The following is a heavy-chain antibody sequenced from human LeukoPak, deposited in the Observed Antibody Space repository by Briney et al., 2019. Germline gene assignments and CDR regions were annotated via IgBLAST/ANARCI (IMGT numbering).Heavy chain of an antibody. D-gene: IGHD3-9*01. V-gene: IGHV4-59*12. CDR3: ARGSLRYFDWLRGAEYFQH. CDR1: GGSISSYY. Sequence: SETLSLTCTVSGGSISSYYWSWIRQPPGKGLEWIGYIYYSGSTNYSPSLKSRVTISVDTSKNQFSLKLSSVTAADTAVYYCARGSLRYFDWLRGAEYFQHWGQGTLVTVSS. J-gene: IGHJ1*01. CDR2: IYYSGST.